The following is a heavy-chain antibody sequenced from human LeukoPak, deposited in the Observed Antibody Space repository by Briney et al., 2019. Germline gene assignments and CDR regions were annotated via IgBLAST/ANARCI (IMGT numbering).Heavy chain of an antibody. V-gene: IGHV1-2*02. J-gene: IGHJ4*02. CDR2: INPNSGGT. D-gene: IGHD2-2*01. Sequence: ASVKVSCKASGYTFTGYYMHWVRQAPGQGLEWMGWINPNSGGTNYARKFQGRVTMTRDTSISSAYMELSRLRSDDTAVYYCAGGGGPAAILPFDYWGQGTLVTVSS. CDR3: AGGGGPAAILPFDY. CDR1: GYTFTGYY.